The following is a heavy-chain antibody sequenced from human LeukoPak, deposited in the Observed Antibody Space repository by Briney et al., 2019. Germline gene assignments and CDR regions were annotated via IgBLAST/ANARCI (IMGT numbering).Heavy chain of an antibody. CDR2: IHTDGTT. CDR3: ARHDYGDP. Sequence: GWSLRLSCAASGFTVSGSYMSWARHAPGKGLEWVSVIHTDGTTYHADSVKGRFTISRDDSKNTLYLQMNSLGAGDTAMYYCARHDYGDPWGQGTLVTVSS. D-gene: IGHD4-17*01. V-gene: IGHV3-53*01. CDR1: GFTVSGSY. J-gene: IGHJ5*02.